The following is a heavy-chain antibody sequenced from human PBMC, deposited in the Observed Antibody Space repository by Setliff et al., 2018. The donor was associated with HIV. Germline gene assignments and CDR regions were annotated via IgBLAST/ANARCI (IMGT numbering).Heavy chain of an antibody. D-gene: IGHD3-3*01. CDR3: AKTREINNFWSGIDY. CDR1: GFTFSTYG. CDR2: ISESG. V-gene: IGHV3-23*01. Sequence: PGGSLRLSCEASGFTFSTYGMSWVRQAPGKGLDWVSVISESGYSADSVKGRFTISRDNSKNMLYLQMNNLTTEDTAVYYCAKTREINNFWSGIDYWGQGTLVTVSS. J-gene: IGHJ4*02.